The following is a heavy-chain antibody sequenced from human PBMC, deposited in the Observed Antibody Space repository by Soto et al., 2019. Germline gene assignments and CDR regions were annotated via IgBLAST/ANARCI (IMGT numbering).Heavy chain of an antibody. Sequence: PGGSLRLSCAASGFTFSSYAMSWVRQAPGKGLEWVSAISGSGGSTYYADSVKGRFTISRDNSKNTLYLQMNSLRAEGTAVYYCAKDRSYISSSWYGYYYGMDVWGQGTTVTVSS. V-gene: IGHV3-23*01. J-gene: IGHJ6*02. CDR2: ISGSGGST. D-gene: IGHD6-13*01. CDR3: AKDRSYISSSWYGYYYGMDV. CDR1: GFTFSSYA.